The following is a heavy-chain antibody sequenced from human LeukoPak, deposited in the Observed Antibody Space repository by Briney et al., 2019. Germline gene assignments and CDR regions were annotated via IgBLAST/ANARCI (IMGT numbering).Heavy chain of an antibody. V-gene: IGHV3-33*01. J-gene: IGHJ4*02. D-gene: IGHD6-13*01. CDR2: IWSDGSNK. CDR1: GLTFSSYG. CDR3: ASAAGAYDN. Sequence: RSLRLSCEASGLTFSSYGMHWVRQAPGKGLEWVAVIWSDGSNKYYADSVKGRFAIPRDNSKNTVWLQMNSLRAEDTAVYYCASAAGAYDNWGQGTLVTVSS.